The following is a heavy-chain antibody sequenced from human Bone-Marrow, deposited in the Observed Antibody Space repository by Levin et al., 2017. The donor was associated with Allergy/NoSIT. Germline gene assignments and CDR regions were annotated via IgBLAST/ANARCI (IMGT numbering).Heavy chain of an antibody. J-gene: IGHJ4*02. D-gene: IGHD6-13*01. Sequence: GGSLRLSCAASGFTFSNYGMHWVRQAPGKGLEWVAVIWYDGSNKYYADSVKGRFTISRDNSKNTLYLQMNSLRAEDTAVYYCARDCGSSWCGSPDYWGQGTLVTVSS. CDR2: IWYDGSNK. CDR1: GFTFSNYG. CDR3: ARDCGSSWCGSPDY. V-gene: IGHV3-33*01.